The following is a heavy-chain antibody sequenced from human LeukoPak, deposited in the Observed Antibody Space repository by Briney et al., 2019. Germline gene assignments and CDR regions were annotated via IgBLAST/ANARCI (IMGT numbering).Heavy chain of an antibody. CDR3: ARMTTVTTF. Sequence: KTSETLSLTCAVYGGSFSGYYWSWIRQPPGKGLEWIGEINHSGSTNYNPSLKSRVTISVDTSKNQFSLKLSSVTPADTAVYYCARMTTVTTFWGQGTLVTVSS. V-gene: IGHV4-34*01. D-gene: IGHD4-17*01. CDR2: INHSGST. CDR1: GGSFSGYY. J-gene: IGHJ4*02.